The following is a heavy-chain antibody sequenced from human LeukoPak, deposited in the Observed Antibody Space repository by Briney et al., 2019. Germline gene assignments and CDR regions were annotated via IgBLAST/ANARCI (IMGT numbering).Heavy chain of an antibody. V-gene: IGHV3-23*01. J-gene: IGHJ4*02. D-gene: IGHD5-12*01. CDR3: ASGHDPIYFDY. CDR2: ISDSGGST. Sequence: GGSLRLSCAASEFTFSSYAMSWVRQAPGKGLEWVSAISDSGGSTYYADSVKGRFTISRDNSKNTLYLQMNSLRAEDTAVYYCASGHDPIYFDYWGQGTLVTVSS. CDR1: EFTFSSYA.